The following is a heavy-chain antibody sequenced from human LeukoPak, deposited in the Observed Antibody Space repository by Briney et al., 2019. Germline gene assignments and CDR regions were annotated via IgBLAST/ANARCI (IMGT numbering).Heavy chain of an antibody. J-gene: IGHJ4*02. CDR3: ARDPTGDHGGEDY. Sequence: ASVKVSCKASGYTFTSYGISWVRQAPGQGLEWMGWINPNSGGTNYAQKFQGRVTMTRDTSISTAYMELSRLRSDDTAVYYCARDPTGDHGGEDYWGQGTLVTVSS. CDR1: GYTFTSYG. V-gene: IGHV1-2*02. CDR2: INPNSGGT. D-gene: IGHD7-27*01.